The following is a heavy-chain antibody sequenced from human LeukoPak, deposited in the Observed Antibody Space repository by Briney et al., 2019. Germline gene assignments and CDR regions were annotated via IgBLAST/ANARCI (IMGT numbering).Heavy chain of an antibody. J-gene: IGHJ6*04. CDR2: INHSGST. D-gene: IGHD1-1*01. CDR3: ARGPRTQYYGMDV. CDR1: GGSFSGYY. Sequence: SETLSLTRAVYGGSFSGYYWSWIRQPPGKGLAWIGEINHSGSTNYNPSLKSRVTISVDTSKNQFSLKLSSVTAADTAVYYCARGPRTQYYGMDVWGKGTTVTVSS. V-gene: IGHV4-34*01.